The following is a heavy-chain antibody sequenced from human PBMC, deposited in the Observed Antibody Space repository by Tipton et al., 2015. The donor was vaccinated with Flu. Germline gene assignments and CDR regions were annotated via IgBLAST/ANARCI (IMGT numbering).Heavy chain of an antibody. D-gene: IGHD3-16*01. CDR3: AKVKFGWVES. V-gene: IGHV4-39*07. CDR1: GGSISSGSYY. Sequence: TLSLTCTVSGGSISSGSYYWGWIRQPPGKGLEWIGSIYYSGSTYYNPSLKSRVTISVDTSKNQFSPKLSSVTAADTAVYYCAKVKFGWVESWAQGTLVTVSS. CDR2: IYYSGST. J-gene: IGHJ5*01.